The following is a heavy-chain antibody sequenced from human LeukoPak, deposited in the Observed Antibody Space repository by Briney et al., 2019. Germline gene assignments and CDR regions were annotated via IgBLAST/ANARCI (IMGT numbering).Heavy chain of an antibody. CDR1: GGSISGYY. CDR2: IYYSGST. V-gene: IGHV4-59*01. Sequence: PSETLSLTCTVSGGSISGYYWSWIRQPPGKGLEWIGYIYYSGSTNYNPSLKSRVTISVDTSKNQFSLKLSSVTAADTAVYYCARDRTVTTGWFDYWGQGTLVTVSS. D-gene: IGHD4-17*01. CDR3: ARDRTVTTGWFDY. J-gene: IGHJ4*02.